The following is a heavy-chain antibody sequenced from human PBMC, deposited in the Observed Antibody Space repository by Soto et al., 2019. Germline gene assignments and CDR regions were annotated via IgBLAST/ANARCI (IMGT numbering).Heavy chain of an antibody. Sequence: ESGGGVVQPGRSLRLSCAASGFTFSSYAMHWVRQAPGKGLEWVAVISYDGSNKYYADSVKGRFTISRDNSKNTLYLQMNSLRAEDTAVYYCARSGARCSSTSCYPYYGMDVWGQGTTVTVSS. CDR2: ISYDGSNK. J-gene: IGHJ6*02. CDR3: ARSGARCSSTSCYPYYGMDV. V-gene: IGHV3-30-3*01. CDR1: GFTFSSYA. D-gene: IGHD2-2*01.